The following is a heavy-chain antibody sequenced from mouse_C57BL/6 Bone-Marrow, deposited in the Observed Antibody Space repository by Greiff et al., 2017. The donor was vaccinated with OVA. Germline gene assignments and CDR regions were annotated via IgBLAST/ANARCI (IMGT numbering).Heavy chain of an antibody. D-gene: IGHD3-2*02. J-gene: IGHJ2*01. Sequence: QVQLQQPGAELVRPGSSVKLSCKASGYTFTSYWMDWVKQRPGQGLEWIGNIYPSDSETHYNQKFTDKATLTVDKSSSTAYMQLSSLTSEDSAVYYCARSGGTPYYFDYWGQGTTLTVSS. V-gene: IGHV1-61*01. CDR2: IYPSDSET. CDR3: ARSGGTPYYFDY. CDR1: GYTFTSYW.